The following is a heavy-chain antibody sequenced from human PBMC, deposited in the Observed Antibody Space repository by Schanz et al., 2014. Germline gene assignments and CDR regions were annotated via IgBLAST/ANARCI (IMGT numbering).Heavy chain of an antibody. CDR2: MNPNSGDT. J-gene: IGHJ3*02. D-gene: IGHD5-18*01. CDR3: TRGGYSYALSAFDI. Sequence: QVQLVQSGAEVKKPGASVKVSCRASGYPFTSDDITWVRQAPGQGLEWMGWMNPNSGDTNYALKLQGRVTMTTDTSTGTAYMELRSLRSDDTALYYCTRGGYSYALSAFDIWGQGTMVTVSS. V-gene: IGHV1-18*01. CDR1: GYPFTSDD.